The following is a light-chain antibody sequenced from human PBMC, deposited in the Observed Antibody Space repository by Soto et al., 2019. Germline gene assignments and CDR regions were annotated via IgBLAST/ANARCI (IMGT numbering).Light chain of an antibody. CDR2: GNS. V-gene: IGLV1-40*01. CDR3: QSYDSSLSPYV. J-gene: IGLJ1*01. Sequence: QSVLTQPPSVSGAPGQRVTISCTGSSSNIGAGYDVHWYQQLLGTAPKLLIYGNSNRPSGVPDRFSGSKSGTSASLAITGLQAEDEADYYCQSYDSSLSPYVFGTGTKLTVL. CDR1: SSNIGAGYD.